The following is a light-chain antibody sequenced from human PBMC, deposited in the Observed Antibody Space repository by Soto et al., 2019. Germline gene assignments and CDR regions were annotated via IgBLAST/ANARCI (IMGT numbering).Light chain of an antibody. J-gene: IGKJ2*01. CDR2: WAS. CDR1: QSVLSSSNNKNY. CDR3: QQYYSTPYT. Sequence: DIVMTQSPDSLAVSLGERATINCKSSQSVLSSSNNKNYLAWYQQKPGQPPKLLIYWASTRESGVPDRFSGSGSGKDFTLTISSLQAEDVAVYYCQQYYSTPYTFGQGTKLEIK. V-gene: IGKV4-1*01.